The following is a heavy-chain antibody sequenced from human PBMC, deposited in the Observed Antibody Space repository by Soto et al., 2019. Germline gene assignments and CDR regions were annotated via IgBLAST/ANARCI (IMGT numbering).Heavy chain of an antibody. CDR2: IKQGGSGGST. D-gene: IGHD2-2*01. V-gene: IGHV3-23*01. CDR3: AKDLMRYCISTSCYGFDY. J-gene: IGHJ4*02. Sequence: RLSYAASGFIIISYCMTCVRQTPGKGLEWVANIKQGGSGGSTYYADSVKGRFTISRDNSKNTLYLQMNSLRAEDTAVYYCAKDLMRYCISTSCYGFDYWGQGTLVTVSS. CDR1: GFIIISYC.